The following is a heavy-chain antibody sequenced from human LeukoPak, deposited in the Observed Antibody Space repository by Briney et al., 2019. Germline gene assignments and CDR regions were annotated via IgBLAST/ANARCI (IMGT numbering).Heavy chain of an antibody. D-gene: IGHD6-13*01. Sequence: PGGSLRLSCAASGFTFSSYSMNWVRQAPGKGLEWVSSISSSSSYIYYADSVRGRFTISRDNAKNSLYLQMNSLRAEDTAVYYCSSSWYRVGAFDIWGQGTMVTVSS. V-gene: IGHV3-21*01. CDR3: SSSWYRVGAFDI. J-gene: IGHJ3*02. CDR2: ISSSSSYI. CDR1: GFTFSSYS.